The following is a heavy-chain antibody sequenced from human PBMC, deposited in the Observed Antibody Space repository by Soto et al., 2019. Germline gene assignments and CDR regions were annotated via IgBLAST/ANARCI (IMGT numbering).Heavy chain of an antibody. CDR1: GGSLSVNNW. J-gene: IGHJ6*02. CDR3: AKGNEALDV. CDR2: IFHNGRT. D-gene: IGHD1-1*01. V-gene: IGHV4-4*02. Sequence: QVQLQESGPRLVKPSGTLSLTCVVSGGSLSVNNWWSWVRQSPGRGLEWIGEIFHNGRTSYNQSLRGQVTMSVDKSNNQFSLRLTSVTAADTAVYYCAKGNEALDVWGQGTTVIVS.